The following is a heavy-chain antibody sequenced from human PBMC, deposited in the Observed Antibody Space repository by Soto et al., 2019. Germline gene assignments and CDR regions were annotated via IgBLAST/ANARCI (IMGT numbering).Heavy chain of an antibody. CDR2: IYYSGST. Sequence: QVQLQESGPGLVKPSQTLSLTCTVSGGSISSGDYYWSWIRQPPGKGLEWIGYIYYSGSTYYNPSLKSRVTISEDTSKNQFSLKLSSVTAADTAVYYCARDIVVVVAATHWFDPWGQGTLVTVSS. D-gene: IGHD2-15*01. CDR1: GGSISSGDYY. CDR3: ARDIVVVVAATHWFDP. V-gene: IGHV4-30-4*01. J-gene: IGHJ5*02.